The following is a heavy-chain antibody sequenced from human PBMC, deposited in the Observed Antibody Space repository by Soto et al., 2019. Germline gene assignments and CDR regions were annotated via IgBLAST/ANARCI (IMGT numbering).Heavy chain of an antibody. Sequence: PGESLKISCKGSGYSFAGYWITWVRQKPGKGLEWMGLIDPSDSQTYYSPSFRGHVTISVTKSITTVFLQWSSLRASDTAMYYCARQIYDSDTGPNFQYYFDSWAQGSPVTVSA. D-gene: IGHD3-22*01. V-gene: IGHV5-10-1*01. CDR3: ARQIYDSDTGPNFQYYFDS. CDR1: GYSFAGYW. J-gene: IGHJ4*02. CDR2: IDPSDSQT.